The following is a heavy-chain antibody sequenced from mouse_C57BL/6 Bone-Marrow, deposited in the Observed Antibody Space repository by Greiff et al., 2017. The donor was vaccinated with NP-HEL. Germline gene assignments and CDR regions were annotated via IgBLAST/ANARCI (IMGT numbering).Heavy chain of an antibody. CDR1: GFTFSDYY. J-gene: IGHJ2*01. V-gene: IGHV5-12*01. CDR3: ARQDYYGSSSYYFDY. CDR2: ISNGGGST. D-gene: IGHD1-1*01. Sequence: EVMLVESGGGLVQPGGSLKLSCAASGFTFSDYYMYWVRQTPETRLEWVAYISNGGGSTYYPDTVKGRFTISRDNAKNTLYLQMSRLKSEDTAMYYCARQDYYGSSSYYFDYWGQGTTLTVSS.